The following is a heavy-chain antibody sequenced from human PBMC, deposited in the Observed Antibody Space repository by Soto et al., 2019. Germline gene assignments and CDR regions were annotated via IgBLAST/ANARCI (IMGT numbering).Heavy chain of an antibody. Sequence: PGASLKISCKGSGYSFTSYWIGWVRQMPGKGLEWMGIIYPGDSDSRYSPSFQGQVTISAAKSISTAYLQWSSLKASDTAMYYCTRARDLWSASYSYYGMGAWCQVGTVTVSS. V-gene: IGHV5-51*01. D-gene: IGHD3-3*01. J-gene: IGHJ6*02. CDR3: TRARDLWSASYSYYGMGA. CDR1: GYSFTSYW. CDR2: IYPGDSDS.